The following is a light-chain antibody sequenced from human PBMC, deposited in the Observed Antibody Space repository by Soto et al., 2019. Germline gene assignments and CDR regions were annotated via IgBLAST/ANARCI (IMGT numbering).Light chain of an antibody. CDR2: DTS. Sequence: EVVMTQSPATLSVSPGERATLSCRASRGIGSTLAWYQQKPGQTPRLLIYDTSTRATGVPARFIGSASGTEFTLTITSLQSEAFEVYYCQHYVNWPLTFGGGTRVENK. CDR1: RGIGST. V-gene: IGKV3-15*01. J-gene: IGKJ4*01. CDR3: QHYVNWPLT.